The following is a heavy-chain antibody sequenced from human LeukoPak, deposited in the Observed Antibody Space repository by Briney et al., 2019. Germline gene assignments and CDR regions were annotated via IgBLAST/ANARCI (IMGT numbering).Heavy chain of an antibody. CDR3: ARDLRPFCGGDCYRAWFDP. D-gene: IGHD2-21*02. Sequence: GGSLRLSCAASGFTFSDYAIHWVRQAPGKGLEWVAVISYDESHENYADSVKGRFTISRDKSKDTLYLQMNSLRPEDTAIYYCARDLRPFCGGDCYRAWFDPWGQGTLVTVSS. V-gene: IGHV3-30*04. CDR2: ISYDESHE. J-gene: IGHJ5*02. CDR1: GFTFSDYA.